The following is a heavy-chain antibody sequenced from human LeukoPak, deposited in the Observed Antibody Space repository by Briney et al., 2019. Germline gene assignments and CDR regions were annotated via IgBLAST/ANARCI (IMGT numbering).Heavy chain of an antibody. V-gene: IGHV3-53*01. D-gene: IGHD3-10*01. Sequence: GGSLRLSCAASGFTVSSNYMSCVRQAPGKGLEWVSVIYSGGSTYYADSVKGRFTISRDNSKNTLYLQMNSLRAEDTAVYYCARDRGDYYFDYWGQGTLVTVSS. J-gene: IGHJ4*02. CDR3: ARDRGDYYFDY. CDR1: GFTVSSNY. CDR2: IYSGGST.